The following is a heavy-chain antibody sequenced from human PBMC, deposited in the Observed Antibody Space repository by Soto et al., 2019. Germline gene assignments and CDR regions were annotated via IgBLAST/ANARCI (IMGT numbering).Heavy chain of an antibody. J-gene: IGHJ6*02. V-gene: IGHV3-23*01. CDR3: AKVMVRGALYYYYGTDV. Sequence: GGSLRLSCAASGFTFSSYARSWVRQAPGKGLEWVSAISGSGGSTYYADSVKGRFTISRDNSKNTLYLQMNSLRAEDTAVYYCAKVMVRGALYYYYGTDVWGQGTTVTVSS. D-gene: IGHD3-10*01. CDR2: ISGSGGST. CDR1: GFTFSSYA.